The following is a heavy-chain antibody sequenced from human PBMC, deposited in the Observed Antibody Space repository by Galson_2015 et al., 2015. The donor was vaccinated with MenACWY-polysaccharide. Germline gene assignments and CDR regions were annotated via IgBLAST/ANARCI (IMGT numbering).Heavy chain of an antibody. J-gene: IGHJ4*02. CDR1: GFIFSDYY. D-gene: IGHD5-18*01. V-gene: IGHV3-11*01. CDR3: ARDPDTAQKIDY. Sequence: SLRLSCAASGFIFSDYYMSWIRQAPGKGLECISYISSSGSALYYADSVKGRFTISRDNARNSLYLQMNSLRGEDTAVYYCARDPDTAQKIDYWGQGTLVTVSS. CDR2: ISSSGSAL.